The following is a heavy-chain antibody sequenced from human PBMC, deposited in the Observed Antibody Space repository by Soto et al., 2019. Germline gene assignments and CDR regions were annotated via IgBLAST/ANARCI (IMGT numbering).Heavy chain of an antibody. CDR1: GFTVSSNY. J-gene: IGHJ6*02. CDR3: ARDQVDTAMVTIRGMDV. D-gene: IGHD5-18*01. Sequence: GGSLRLSCAASGFTVSSNYMSWVRQAPGKGLEWVSVIYSGGSTYYADSVKGRFTISRDNSKNTLYLQMNSLRAEDTAVYYCARDQVDTAMVTIRGMDVWGQGTTVTVSS. V-gene: IGHV3-53*01. CDR2: IYSGGST.